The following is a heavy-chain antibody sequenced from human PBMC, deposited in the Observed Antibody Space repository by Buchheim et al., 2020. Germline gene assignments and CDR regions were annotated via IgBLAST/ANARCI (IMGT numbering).Heavy chain of an antibody. J-gene: IGHJ2*01. Sequence: QVQLQESGPGLVKPSGTLSLTCAVSGGSISSSNWWNWVRQPPGKGLEWIGEVYPSGSTHYNPSLKSRVTISLDKSKNQFSLKVNSLTDADTAVDYCARGETTKWYFDLWGRGTL. CDR2: VYPSGST. V-gene: IGHV4-4*02. CDR1: GGSISSSNW. CDR3: ARGETTKWYFDL. D-gene: IGHD4-17*01.